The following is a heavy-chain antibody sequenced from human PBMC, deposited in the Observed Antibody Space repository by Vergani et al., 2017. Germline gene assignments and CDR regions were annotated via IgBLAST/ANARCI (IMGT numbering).Heavy chain of an antibody. V-gene: IGHV4-39*07. J-gene: IGHJ3*02. D-gene: IGHD2-15*01. CDR1: GGSISSSSYY. CDR3: ARGRRRGGWYGAAFDI. Sequence: QLQLQESGPGLVKPSETLSLTCTVSGGSISSSSYYWGWIRQPPGKGLEWIGEINHSGSTNYNPSLKSRVTISVDTSKNQFSLKLSAVTAADTAVYYCARGRRRGGWYGAAFDIWGQGTMVTVSS. CDR2: INHSGST.